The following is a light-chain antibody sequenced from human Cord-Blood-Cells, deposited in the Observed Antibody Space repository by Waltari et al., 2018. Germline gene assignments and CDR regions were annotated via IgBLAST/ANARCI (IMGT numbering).Light chain of an antibody. J-gene: IGKJ2*01. CDR2: AAS. V-gene: IGKV1-39*01. CDR1: QSISSY. Sequence: DIQMTQSPSSLSASVGDRVTITCRASQSISSYLNWYQQKPGKAPKLLIYAASSLQSGVPSRFSVSGSGTDFTITISRLQPEDFATYYCQQSYSTPYTFGQGNKLEIK. CDR3: QQSYSTPYT.